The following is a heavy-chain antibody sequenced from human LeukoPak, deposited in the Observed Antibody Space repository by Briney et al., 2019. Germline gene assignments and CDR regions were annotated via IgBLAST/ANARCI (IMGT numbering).Heavy chain of an antibody. CDR1: GGSFSGYC. Sequence: PSETLSLTCAVYGGSFSGYCWSWIRQPPGKGLEWIGEINHSGSTNYNPSLKSRVTISVDTSKNQFSLKLSSVTAADTAVYYCARGPDSSSWYPIYYYYGMDVWGQGTTVTVSS. J-gene: IGHJ6*02. CDR3: ARGPDSSSWYPIYYYYGMDV. V-gene: IGHV4-34*01. CDR2: INHSGST. D-gene: IGHD6-13*01.